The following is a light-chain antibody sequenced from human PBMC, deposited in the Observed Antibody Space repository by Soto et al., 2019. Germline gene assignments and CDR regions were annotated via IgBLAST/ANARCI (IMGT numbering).Light chain of an antibody. CDR3: QQYNNWWT. Sequence: EILTTQSPATLCESPLQRATLSCRASQSVSSNLAWYQQKPGQAPRLLIYGASTRATGIPARFSGSGSGTEFTLTISSLQSEDFAVYYRQQYNNWWTFGQGTKVDI. CDR2: GAS. V-gene: IGKV3-15*01. CDR1: QSVSSN. J-gene: IGKJ1*01.